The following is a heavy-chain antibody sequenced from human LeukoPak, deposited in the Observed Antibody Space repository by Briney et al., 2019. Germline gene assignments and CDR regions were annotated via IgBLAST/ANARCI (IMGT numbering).Heavy chain of an antibody. Sequence: SETLXXTCTVSGGSISSYYWSWIRQPPGKGLEWIGYVYYSESTNYNPSLKSRVTISVDTSKNQFSLRLSSVTAADTAVYYCVRGGSSSWPYYYYYMDVWGKGTTVTVSS. V-gene: IGHV4-59*01. CDR2: VYYSEST. D-gene: IGHD6-13*01. CDR3: VRGGSSSWPYYYYYMDV. CDR1: GGSISSYY. J-gene: IGHJ6*03.